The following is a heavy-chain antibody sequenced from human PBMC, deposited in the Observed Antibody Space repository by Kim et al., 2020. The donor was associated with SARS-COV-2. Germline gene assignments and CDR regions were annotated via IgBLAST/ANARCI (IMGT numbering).Heavy chain of an antibody. Sequence: SETLSLSCAVYGGSFSGYYWSWIRQPPGKGLEWIGEIKHSGSTKYNPSLKSRVTISVDTSKNQFSLKLSSVTAADTAVYYCARGRGGCSGGSCYSIWFDPWGQGTLVTVSS. CDR1: GGSFSGYY. CDR3: ARGRGGCSGGSCYSIWFDP. J-gene: IGHJ5*02. CDR2: IKHSGST. V-gene: IGHV4-34*01. D-gene: IGHD2-15*01.